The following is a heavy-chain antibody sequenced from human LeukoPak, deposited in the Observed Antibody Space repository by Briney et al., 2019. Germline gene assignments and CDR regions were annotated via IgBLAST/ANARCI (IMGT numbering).Heavy chain of an antibody. CDR3: ARVYPNTVISLQYFDY. D-gene: IGHD4-17*01. V-gene: IGHV3-7*01. J-gene: IGHJ4*02. CDR1: GFTSIIYW. Sequence: PRGSLRLSCAASGFTSIIYWMSWGRQAPGKGLGWVAHIKQDGSEKYYVYSVKGRFTITRNNAKTSLYLQMNSLRAEATAVYYCARVYPNTVISLQYFDYWGQGTLVTVSS. CDR2: IKQDGSEK.